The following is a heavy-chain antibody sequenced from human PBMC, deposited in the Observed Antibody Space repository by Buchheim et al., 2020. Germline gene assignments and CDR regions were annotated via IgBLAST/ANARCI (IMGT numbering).Heavy chain of an antibody. D-gene: IGHD1-1*01. CDR3: ARATGTTAEFDY. Sequence: QVQLVESGGGVVQPGRPLRLSCAASGFTFSTYGMHWVRQAPGKGLEWVAVIWYDGSNKYYADSVKGRFTISRDNSTNTLYLQMNSLRAEDTAVYYCARATGTTAEFDYWGQGTL. V-gene: IGHV3-33*01. CDR1: GFTFSTYG. J-gene: IGHJ4*02. CDR2: IWYDGSNK.